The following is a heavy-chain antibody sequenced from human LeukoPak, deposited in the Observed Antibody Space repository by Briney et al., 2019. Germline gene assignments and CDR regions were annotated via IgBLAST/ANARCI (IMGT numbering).Heavy chain of an antibody. CDR2: INPNSGGT. D-gene: IGHD5-18*01. Sequence: ASVKVSCKASGYTFTDYYMHWVRQAPGQLLEWMGWINPNSGGTNYAQKFQGRVTMIRDTSIRTAYMELSRLKSDDTAVYYCARDRSLHLWLLGWFDPWGQGTLVTVSS. CDR1: GYTFTDYY. V-gene: IGHV1-2*02. J-gene: IGHJ5*02. CDR3: ARDRSLHLWLLGWFDP.